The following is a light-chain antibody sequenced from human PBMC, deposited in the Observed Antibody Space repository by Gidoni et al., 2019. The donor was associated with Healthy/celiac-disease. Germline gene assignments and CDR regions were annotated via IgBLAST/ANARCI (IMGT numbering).Light chain of an antibody. CDR3: QQYGSSPDT. V-gene: IGKV3-20*01. J-gene: IGKJ5*01. Sequence: EIVLTHSPGTLSLSPGERATLSCRASQSVSSSYLAWYQQKPGQAPRLLIYGASSRATGIPDRFSGSGSGTDFTLTISRLEPEDFAVYDCQQYGSSPDTFGQGTRLEIK. CDR2: GAS. CDR1: QSVSSSY.